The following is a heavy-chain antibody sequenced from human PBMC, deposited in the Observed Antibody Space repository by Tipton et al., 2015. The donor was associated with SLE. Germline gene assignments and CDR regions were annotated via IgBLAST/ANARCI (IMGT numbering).Heavy chain of an antibody. CDR3: ARHADRIFGVPY. CDR2: FYHSGCT. J-gene: IGHJ4*02. Sequence: TLSLTCAGSGYSIRTGYYWGGIRQPPGKGLEGVGSFYHSGCTYYNPSLKSRVTISVATSENQLSLKLNSVTAADTALYYCARHADRIFGVPYWGQGTLVTVSS. CDR1: GYSIRTGYY. D-gene: IGHD3-3*02. V-gene: IGHV4-38-2*01.